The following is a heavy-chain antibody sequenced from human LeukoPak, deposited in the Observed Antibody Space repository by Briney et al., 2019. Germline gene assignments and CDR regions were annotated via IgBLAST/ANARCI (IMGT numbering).Heavy chain of an antibody. CDR3: ARDAFGSGSVDY. Sequence: VASVKVSCKASGYIFTNYGISWVRQAPGQGLEWLGWISAYNGHTNYAQKLQGRVIMTTDTSTSTAYMELRSLRSDDTAVYYCARDAFGSGSVDYWGQGTLVTVSS. J-gene: IGHJ4*02. V-gene: IGHV1-18*01. CDR1: GYIFTNYG. CDR2: ISAYNGHT. D-gene: IGHD3-10*01.